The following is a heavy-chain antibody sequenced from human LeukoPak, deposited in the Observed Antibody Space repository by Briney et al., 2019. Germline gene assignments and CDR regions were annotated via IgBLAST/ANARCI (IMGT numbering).Heavy chain of an antibody. CDR3: ARDHFTMVRGADAVFWD. J-gene: IGHJ4*02. CDR1: GFTFSSYS. D-gene: IGHD3-10*01. Sequence: GGSLILSCAASGFTFSSYSMNWVRQAPGKGLEWVSYISSSSSTIYYADSVKGRFTISRDNAKNSLYLQMNSLRDEDTAVYYCARDHFTMVRGADAVFWDWGQGTLVTVSS. CDR2: ISSSSSTI. V-gene: IGHV3-48*02.